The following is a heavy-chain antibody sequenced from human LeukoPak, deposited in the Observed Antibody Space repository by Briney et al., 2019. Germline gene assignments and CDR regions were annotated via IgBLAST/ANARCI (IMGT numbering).Heavy chain of an antibody. CDR3: AREGGSCSSTSCSLQYFDY. J-gene: IGHJ4*02. V-gene: IGHV1-46*03. CDR1: GYTFTNYY. Sequence: ASVKVSCKASGYTFTNYYMHWVRQAPGQGLEWMGIINPGGGNTGYAQKFQGRLTMTRDTSTNTVYMELSSLRSEDTAVYYCAREGGSCSSTSCSLQYFDYWGQGTLVTVSS. CDR2: INPGGGNT. D-gene: IGHD2-2*01.